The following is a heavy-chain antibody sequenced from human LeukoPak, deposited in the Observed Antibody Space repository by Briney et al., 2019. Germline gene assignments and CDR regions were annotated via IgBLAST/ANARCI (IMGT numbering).Heavy chain of an antibody. CDR1: GYSFTSYW. Sequence: GESLKISCKGSGYSFTSYWIGWVRQMPGKGLEWMGIIYPGDSDTRYSPSFQGQVTISADKSISTAYLQWNTLKASDTAIYYCAVLPERLRPKDDYWGQGAMVTVSS. J-gene: IGHJ4*02. CDR2: IYPGDSDT. CDR3: AVLPERLRPKDDY. D-gene: IGHD6-25*01. V-gene: IGHV5-51*01.